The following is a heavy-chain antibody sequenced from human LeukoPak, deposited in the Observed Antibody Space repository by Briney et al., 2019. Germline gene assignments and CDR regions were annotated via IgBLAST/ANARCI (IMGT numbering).Heavy chain of an antibody. CDR3: ARRQGTTLNFDY. CDR1: GYTFSSYG. J-gene: IGHJ4*02. V-gene: IGHV1-18*01. Sequence: RASVKVSCKASGYTFSSYGFSWVRQAPGQGLEWMGWINAYNGNTNYAQNLQGRATMTTDTSTSTAYMELRSLRSDDTAVYYCARRQGTTLNFDYWGQGTLVTVSS. CDR2: INAYNGNT. D-gene: IGHD1-1*01.